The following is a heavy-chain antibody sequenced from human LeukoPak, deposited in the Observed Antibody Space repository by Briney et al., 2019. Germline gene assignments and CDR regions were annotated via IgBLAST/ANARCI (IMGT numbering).Heavy chain of an antibody. CDR2: IYHSGST. V-gene: IGHV4-38-2*02. CDR1: GYSISSGYY. J-gene: IGHJ4*02. Sequence: SETLSLTCTVSGYSISSGYYWGWIRQPPGKGLEWIGSIYHSGSTYYNPSLKSRVTIPVDTSKNQFSLKLSSVTAADTAVYYCARYRITMVRGVIIQEIIDYWGQGTLVTVSS. D-gene: IGHD3-10*01. CDR3: ARYRITMVRGVIIQEIIDY.